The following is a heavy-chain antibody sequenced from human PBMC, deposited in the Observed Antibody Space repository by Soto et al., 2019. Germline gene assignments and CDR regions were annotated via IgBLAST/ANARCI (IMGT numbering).Heavy chain of an antibody. Sequence: PVGSLRLSCASSVFTFSGYGMHCVRQSAGEGLEWVSVIGTSGHAFYADSVKGRFTITREDVKNSVYLQMNSLRDGDTAVYYCARGVGFGEQYPDAFDSWGQGPMVTVSS. CDR1: VFTFSGYG. J-gene: IGHJ3*02. D-gene: IGHD3-10*01. V-gene: IGHV3-13*01. CDR3: ARGVGFGEQYPDAFDS. CDR2: IGTSGHA.